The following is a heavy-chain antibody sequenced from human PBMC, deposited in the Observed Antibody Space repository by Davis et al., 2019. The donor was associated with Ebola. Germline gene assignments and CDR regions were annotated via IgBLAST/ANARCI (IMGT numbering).Heavy chain of an antibody. Sequence: ESLKILCAASGFTFTHYWLSWVRQAPGKGLEWVANIKQDGSEKYYVDSVKGRFTISRDNAKNSLYLQMNSLRVEDTAVYYCARDWVVGATSHYFDYWGQGSLVTVSS. V-gene: IGHV3-7*01. D-gene: IGHD1-26*01. CDR3: ARDWVVGATSHYFDY. CDR1: GFTFTHYW. J-gene: IGHJ4*02. CDR2: IKQDGSEK.